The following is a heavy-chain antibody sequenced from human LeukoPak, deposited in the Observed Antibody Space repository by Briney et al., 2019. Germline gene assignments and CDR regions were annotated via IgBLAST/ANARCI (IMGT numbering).Heavy chain of an antibody. CDR3: ARLRPFWSSYVGNWFDP. D-gene: IGHD3-3*01. J-gene: IGHJ5*02. Sequence: GGSLRLSCAASGFTFGSYWMSWVRQAPGKGLVWVSRINSDGSSTSYADSVKGRFTISRDNAKNTLYLQMNSLRAEDTAVYYCARLRPFWSSYVGNWFDPWGQGTLVTVSS. CDR2: INSDGSST. V-gene: IGHV3-74*01. CDR1: GFTFGSYW.